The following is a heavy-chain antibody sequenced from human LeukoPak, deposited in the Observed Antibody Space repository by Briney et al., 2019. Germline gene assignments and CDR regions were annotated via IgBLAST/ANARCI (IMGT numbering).Heavy chain of an antibody. CDR1: GFTFSSYG. D-gene: IGHD2-8*01. V-gene: IGHV3-23*01. CDR3: ARMVFRDPDY. Sequence: GGTLRLSCAASGFTFSSYGMSWVRQAPGKGLEWVSAISGSGGSTYYADSVKGRFTISRDNAKNSLYLQMNSLRAEDTAVYYCARMVFRDPDYWGQGTLVTVSS. J-gene: IGHJ4*02. CDR2: ISGSGGST.